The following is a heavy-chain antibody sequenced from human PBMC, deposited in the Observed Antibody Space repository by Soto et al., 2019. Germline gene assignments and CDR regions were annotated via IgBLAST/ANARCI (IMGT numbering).Heavy chain of an antibody. CDR1: GFTFSSYT. V-gene: IGHV3-21*06. Sequence: GGSLRLSCAASGFTFSSYTITWVRQAPGKGLEWVSSISSSSRYINYADSVQGRFTISRDNAKNSLYLQMNSLRAEDTALYYCARDSLGKGYFDYWGPGTLVTVSS. CDR2: ISSSSRYI. J-gene: IGHJ4*02. CDR3: ARDSLGKGYFDY.